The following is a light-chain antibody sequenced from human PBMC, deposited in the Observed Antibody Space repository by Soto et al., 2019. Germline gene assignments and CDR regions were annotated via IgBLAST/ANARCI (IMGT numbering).Light chain of an antibody. V-gene: IGKV3-20*01. CDR1: QSISSSF. J-gene: IGKJ5*01. Sequence: EIVLTQSPGILSLSPGERACLSCGASQSISSSFLAWYQQKPGQAPRLLIYGASSRAIGIPDRFSGSGTETDFTLSITRLEPEDFGVYYCQQYGRSPFNFGQGTRLEIK. CDR3: QQYGRSPFN. CDR2: GAS.